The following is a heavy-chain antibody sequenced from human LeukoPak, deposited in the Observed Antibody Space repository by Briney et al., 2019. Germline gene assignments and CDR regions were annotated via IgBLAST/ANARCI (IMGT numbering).Heavy chain of an antibody. CDR2: ISGSGGGT. J-gene: IGHJ4*02. CDR3: AKDRGYSYGYPYYFDY. V-gene: IGHV3-23*01. D-gene: IGHD5-18*01. CDR1: GFTFSSYA. Sequence: GGSLRLSCAASGFTFSSYAMSWVRQAPGKGLEWVSAISGSGGGTYYADSVKGRFTISRDNSKNTLYLQMNSLRAEDTAVYYCAKDRGYSYGYPYYFDYWGQGTLVTVSS.